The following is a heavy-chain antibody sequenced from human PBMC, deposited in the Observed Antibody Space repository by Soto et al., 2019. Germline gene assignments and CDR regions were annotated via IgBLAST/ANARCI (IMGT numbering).Heavy chain of an antibody. V-gene: IGHV1-69*13. CDR1: GGTFSSYA. D-gene: IGHD6-6*01. CDR3: ARGPRWSSSSAFDY. Sequence: SVEVSCKGSGGTFSSYAISWVLQAPGQGLEWMGGIIPIFGTANYAQKFQGRVTITADESTSTAYMELSSLRSEDTAVYYCARGPRWSSSSAFDYWGQGTLVTVSS. J-gene: IGHJ4*02. CDR2: IIPIFGTA.